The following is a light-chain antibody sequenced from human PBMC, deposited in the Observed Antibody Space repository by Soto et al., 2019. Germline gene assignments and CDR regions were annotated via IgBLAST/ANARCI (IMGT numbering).Light chain of an antibody. CDR2: DVN. Sequence: QSVLTQPPSASGSPGQSVTISFTGTPSDVGGSNSVSWYQQHPGKAPNLMIYDVNQRPSGVPDRFSGSKSGNTASLTVSGLQAADEAYYFCSSYAHSDVVFGGGTKLTVL. J-gene: IGLJ2*01. CDR3: SSYAHSDVV. V-gene: IGLV2-8*01. CDR1: PSDVGGSNS.